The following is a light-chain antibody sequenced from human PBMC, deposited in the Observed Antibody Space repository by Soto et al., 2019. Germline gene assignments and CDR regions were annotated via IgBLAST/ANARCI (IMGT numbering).Light chain of an antibody. J-gene: IGKJ1*01. CDR1: QSVSSY. CDR3: QQYDKWPRT. CDR2: DAS. V-gene: IGKV3-11*01. Sequence: ETVLTQSPATLSLSPGVRPTLSCRASQSVSSYLAWYQQKPGQAPRLLIYDASNRATGIPARFSGSGSGTDFTLTISNLQSEDFAVYHCQQYDKWPRTFGQGTKVDIK.